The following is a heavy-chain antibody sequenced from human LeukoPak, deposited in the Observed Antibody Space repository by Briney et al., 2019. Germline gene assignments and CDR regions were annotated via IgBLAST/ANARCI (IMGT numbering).Heavy chain of an antibody. CDR3: AKVYYGSGTYYEYDAFDI. Sequence: GGSLRLSCAASGFTFSIYAMSWVRQAPGKGLEWVSVISRSGDRTYYTDSVKGRVTITRDNSKNTLYVEMKSLRAEDTAVYYCAKVYYGSGTYYEYDAFDIWGQGTMVTVSS. D-gene: IGHD3-10*01. CDR1: GFTFSIYA. V-gene: IGHV3-23*01. J-gene: IGHJ3*02. CDR2: ISRSGDRT.